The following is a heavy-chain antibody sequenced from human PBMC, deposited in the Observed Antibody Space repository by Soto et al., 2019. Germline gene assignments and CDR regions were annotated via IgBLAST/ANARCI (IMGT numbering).Heavy chain of an antibody. CDR1: GFIFDDYA. CDR3: AKDRYSSSAYYYYGMDA. Sequence: EVQLVESGGGLVQPGRSLRLSCAASGFIFDDYAMHWVRQAPGKGLEWVAVISGNSGSLGYADSVKGRFTISRDNAKYSLYLQMNRLRAEDTALYYCAKDRYSSSAYYYYGMDAWGQGTTVTVSS. D-gene: IGHD6-6*01. J-gene: IGHJ6*02. CDR2: ISGNSGSL. V-gene: IGHV3-9*01.